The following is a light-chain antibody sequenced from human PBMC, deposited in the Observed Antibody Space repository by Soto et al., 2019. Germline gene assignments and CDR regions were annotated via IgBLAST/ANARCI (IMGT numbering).Light chain of an antibody. J-gene: IGLJ1*01. V-gene: IGLV2-8*01. Sequence: QSVLTQPPSESWSPGQSVAISCTGTSSDVGGYNYVSWYQQHPGKAPKLMIYEVNKRPSGVPDRFSGSKSGNTASLTVSGLQAEDEADYYCSSYAGSSNVFGTGTKVTVL. CDR2: EVN. CDR1: SSDVGGYNY. CDR3: SSYAGSSNV.